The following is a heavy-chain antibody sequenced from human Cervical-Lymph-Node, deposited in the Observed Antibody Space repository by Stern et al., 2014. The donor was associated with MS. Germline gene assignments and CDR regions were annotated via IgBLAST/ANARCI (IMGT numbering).Heavy chain of an antibody. Sequence: VQLVESGPGLVKPSQTLSLTCTVSGGSISSGSYYWSWIRQPAGKGLEWIGRIYTSGSTNYNPSLKSRVTISVDTSKNPFSLKLSSVTAADTAVYYCARRAVTDAFDIWGQGTMVTVSS. CDR3: ARRAVTDAFDI. D-gene: IGHD6-19*01. CDR2: IYTSGST. CDR1: GGSISSGSYY. V-gene: IGHV4-61*02. J-gene: IGHJ3*02.